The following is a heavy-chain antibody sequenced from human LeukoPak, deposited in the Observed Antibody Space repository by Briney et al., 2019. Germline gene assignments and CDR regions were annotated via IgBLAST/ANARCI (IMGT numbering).Heavy chain of an antibody. CDR2: ISSSGSTI. V-gene: IGHV3-48*03. J-gene: IGHJ3*02. D-gene: IGHD2-8*02. Sequence: GGSLRLSCAASGFTFSSYEMNWVRQAPGKGLEWVSYISSSGSTIYYADSVKGRFTISRDNAKNSLYLQMNSLRAEDTAIYFCARAWSRVDAFDIWGQGTTVTVSS. CDR3: ARAWSRVDAFDI. CDR1: GFTFSSYE.